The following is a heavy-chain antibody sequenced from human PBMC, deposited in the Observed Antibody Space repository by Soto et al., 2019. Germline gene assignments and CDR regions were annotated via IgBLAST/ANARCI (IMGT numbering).Heavy chain of an antibody. V-gene: IGHV1-69*13. D-gene: IGHD5-18*01. Sequence: GASVKVSCKASGGTFSSYAISWVRQAPGQGLEWVGGIIPIFGTANYAQKFQGRVTITADESTSTAYMELSSLRSEDTAVYYCARGTSRYSYGFRGRFDYWGQGTLVTVSS. CDR1: GGTFSSYA. J-gene: IGHJ4*02. CDR3: ARGTSRYSYGFRGRFDY. CDR2: IIPIFGTA.